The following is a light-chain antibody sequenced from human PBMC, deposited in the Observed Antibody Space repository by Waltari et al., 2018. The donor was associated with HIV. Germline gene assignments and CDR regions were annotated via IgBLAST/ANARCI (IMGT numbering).Light chain of an antibody. J-gene: IGLJ1*01. CDR3: CSYAGTYTYV. CDR1: SSNIGSNY. Sequence: QSVMTQPPSASGTPGQRVTISCSGSSSNIGSNYVHWYQQFPGTAPKLLIYRNNQRPSGVPDRFSGSKSGNTASLTISGLQAEDEADYYCCSYAGTYTYVFGSGNKVTVL. V-gene: IGLV1-44*01. CDR2: RNN.